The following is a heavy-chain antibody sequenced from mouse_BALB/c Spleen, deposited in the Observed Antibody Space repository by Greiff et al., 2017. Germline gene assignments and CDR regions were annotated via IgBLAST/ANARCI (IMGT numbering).Heavy chain of an antibody. J-gene: IGHJ3*01. CDR2: ISSGGST. V-gene: IGHV5-6-5*01. CDR3: ARDWGGTWFAY. Sequence: DVQLQESGGGLVKPGGSLKLSCAASGFTFSSYAMSWVRQTPEKRLEWVASISSGGSTYYPDSVKGRFTISRDNARNILYLQMSSLRSEDTAMYYCARDWGGTWFAYWGQGTLVTVSA. D-gene: IGHD4-1*01. CDR1: GFTFSSYA.